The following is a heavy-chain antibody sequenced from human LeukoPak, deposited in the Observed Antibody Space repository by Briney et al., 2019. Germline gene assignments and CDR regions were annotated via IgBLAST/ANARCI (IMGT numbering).Heavy chain of an antibody. Sequence: GRSLRLSCAASGFTFDDYAMHWVRQAPGKGLEWVSGISWNSGSIGYADSVKGRFTISRDNAKNSLYLQMNSLRAEDMALYYCAKAIQGTTGTADAFDIWGQGTMVTVSS. D-gene: IGHD1-1*01. CDR3: AKAIQGTTGTADAFDI. V-gene: IGHV3-9*03. CDR2: ISWNSGSI. CDR1: GFTFDDYA. J-gene: IGHJ3*02.